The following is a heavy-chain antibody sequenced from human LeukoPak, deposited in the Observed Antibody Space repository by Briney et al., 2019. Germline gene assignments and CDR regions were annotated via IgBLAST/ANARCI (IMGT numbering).Heavy chain of an antibody. CDR3: ARVGRWEPLRLRVDWFDP. Sequence: GGSLRLSCAASGFTFSSYSMNWVRQAPGKGLEWVSYISSSSSTIYYADSVKGRFTISRDNAKNSLYLQMNSLRAEDTAVYYCARVGRWEPLRLRVDWFDPWGQGTLVTVSS. D-gene: IGHD1-26*01. CDR2: ISSSSSTI. CDR1: GFTFSSYS. V-gene: IGHV3-48*01. J-gene: IGHJ5*02.